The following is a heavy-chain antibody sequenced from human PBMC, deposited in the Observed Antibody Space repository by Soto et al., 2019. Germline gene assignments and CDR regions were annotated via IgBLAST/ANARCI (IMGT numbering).Heavy chain of an antibody. Sequence: PGESLKISCKGSGFTFTSYWIAWVRQMPGKGLEWMGIIYPGDSDSSYSPSFQGQVTISADKSINTAYLHWSSLKASDTAIYYCAKHEGYSSTTTCYNFDYWGQGPLVTVSS. D-gene: IGHD2-2*01. J-gene: IGHJ4*02. CDR3: AKHEGYSSTTTCYNFDY. CDR2: IYPGDSDS. CDR1: GFTFTSYW. V-gene: IGHV5-51*01.